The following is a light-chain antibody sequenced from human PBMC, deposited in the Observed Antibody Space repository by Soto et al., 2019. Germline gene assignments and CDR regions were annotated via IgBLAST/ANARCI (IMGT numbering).Light chain of an antibody. CDR2: GAS. CDR3: QQRSNWLFT. CDR1: QSISDT. V-gene: IGKV3-15*01. J-gene: IGKJ3*01. Sequence: EIVMTQSPATLSVSPGGRATLSCRASQSISDTLAWYQQKPGQAPRLLIYGASTRAPGFPARFSGSGSGTDFTRTISSLQSEDFAVYFCQQRSNWLFTFGPGAKVDIK.